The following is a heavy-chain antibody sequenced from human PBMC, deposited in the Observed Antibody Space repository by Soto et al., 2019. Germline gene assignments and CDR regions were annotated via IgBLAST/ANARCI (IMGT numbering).Heavy chain of an antibody. Sequence: GASVKVSCKASGYTFTSYGISWVRQAPGRGLEWMGWISAYNGNTNYAQKLQGRVTMTTDTSTSTAYMELRSLRSDDTAVYYCARDRGSIAVAGGGPYYFDYWGQGTLVTVSS. CDR1: GYTFTSYG. CDR2: ISAYNGNT. D-gene: IGHD6-19*01. V-gene: IGHV1-18*01. J-gene: IGHJ4*02. CDR3: ARDRGSIAVAGGGPYYFDY.